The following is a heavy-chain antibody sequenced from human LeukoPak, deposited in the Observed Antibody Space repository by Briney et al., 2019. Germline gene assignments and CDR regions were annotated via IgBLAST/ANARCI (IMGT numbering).Heavy chain of an antibody. Sequence: SETLSLTCAVYGGSFSGYYWSWIRQPPGKGLEWIGEINHSGSTNYNPSLKSRVTISVDTPKNQFSLKLSSVTAADTAVYYCARGLRGYSYGVWGQGTLVTVSS. J-gene: IGHJ4*02. CDR2: INHSGST. CDR1: GGSFSGYY. CDR3: ARGLRGYSYGV. V-gene: IGHV4-34*01. D-gene: IGHD5-18*01.